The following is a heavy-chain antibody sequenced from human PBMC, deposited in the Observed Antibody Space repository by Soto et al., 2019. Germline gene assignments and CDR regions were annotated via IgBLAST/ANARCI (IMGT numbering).Heavy chain of an antibody. CDR1: GVTFSSYA. D-gene: IGHD7-27*01. V-gene: IGHV1-69*13. CDR3: ARSPAGDSSNWFDP. CDR2: IIPIFGTA. J-gene: IGHJ5*02. Sequence: SVKVSCKASGVTFSSYAISWVRQAPGQGLEWMGGIIPIFGTANYAQKFQGRVTITADESTSTAYMELSSLRSEDTAVYYCARSPAGDSSNWFDPWGQGTLVTVSS.